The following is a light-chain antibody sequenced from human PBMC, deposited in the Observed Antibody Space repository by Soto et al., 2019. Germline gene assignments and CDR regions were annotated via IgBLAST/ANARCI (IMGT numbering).Light chain of an antibody. V-gene: IGKV1-5*03. Sequence: DIQMTQSPSTLSASVGDRVTITCRASQSISSWLAWYQQKPGKAPKLLIYKASSLESGVPSRFSGSGSGTEFTLTMRSLQADDFSTYYCQQYNSYWTLGQGNKVEIK. CDR1: QSISSW. J-gene: IGKJ1*01. CDR3: QQYNSYWT. CDR2: KAS.